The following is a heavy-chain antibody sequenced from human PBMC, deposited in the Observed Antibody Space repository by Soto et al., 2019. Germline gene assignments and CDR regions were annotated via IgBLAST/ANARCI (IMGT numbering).Heavy chain of an antibody. CDR1: GYTFTDYF. CDR2: VNPDTGVA. V-gene: IGHV1-2*02. Sequence: ASVKVSCKASGYTFTDYFVHWVRLAPGQGLEWMGWVNPDTGVATFPQKFQGRVTVTRDASINTDYMELTHLTSEDTGIYYCARDPIRGGVPYFFDFWGRGAQVTVSS. J-gene: IGHJ4*02. CDR3: ARDPIRGGVPYFFDF. D-gene: IGHD3-16*01.